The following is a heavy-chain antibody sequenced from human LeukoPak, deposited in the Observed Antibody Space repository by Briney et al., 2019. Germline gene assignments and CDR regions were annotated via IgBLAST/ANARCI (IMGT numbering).Heavy chain of an antibody. CDR3: AKEVGVLGYFDY. J-gene: IGHJ4*02. D-gene: IGHD7-27*01. CDR1: GFTVSSNY. CDR2: ISGSGGST. Sequence: GGSLRLSCAASGFTVSSNYMSWVCQAPGKGLEWVSAISGSGGSTYYADSVKGRFTISRDNSKNTLYLQMNSLRAEDTAVYYCAKEVGVLGYFDYWGQGTLVTVSS. V-gene: IGHV3-23*01.